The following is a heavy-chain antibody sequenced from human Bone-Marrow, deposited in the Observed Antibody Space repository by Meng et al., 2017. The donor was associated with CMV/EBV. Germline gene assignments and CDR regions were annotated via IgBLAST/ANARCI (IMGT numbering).Heavy chain of an antibody. CDR2: IRYDGSNK. D-gene: IGHD6-6*01. Sequence: GESLKISCAASGFTFSSYGMHWVRQAPGKGLEWVAFIRYDGSNKYYADSVKGRFTISRDNSKNTLYLQMNSLRAEDTAVYYCAKEGASSSSRGYYYYGMDVWGQGTTVTASS. V-gene: IGHV3-30*02. CDR1: GFTFSSYG. CDR3: AKEGASSSSRGYYYYGMDV. J-gene: IGHJ6*02.